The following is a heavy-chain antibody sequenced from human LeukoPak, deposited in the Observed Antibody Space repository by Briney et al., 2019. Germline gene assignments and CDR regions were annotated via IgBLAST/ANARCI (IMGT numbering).Heavy chain of an antibody. D-gene: IGHD1-1*01. J-gene: IGHJ4*02. CDR3: ARDQDWNDRGGLDY. Sequence: GGSLRLSCAASGFTFDDSGMSWVRQAPGKGLEWVSGINWTGGSTGYADSVKGRFTISRDNARNSLYLQMNSLRAEDTAVYYCARDQDWNDRGGLDYWGQGTLVTVSS. V-gene: IGHV3-20*04. CDR1: GFTFDDSG. CDR2: INWTGGST.